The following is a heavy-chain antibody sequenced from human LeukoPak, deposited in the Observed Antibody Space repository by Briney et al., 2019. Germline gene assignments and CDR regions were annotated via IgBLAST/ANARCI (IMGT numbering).Heavy chain of an antibody. CDR1: GFTFSIYG. CDR3: AKNGDRGAYCSGGSCYPYYYYYMDV. CDR2: ISGTGGTT. J-gene: IGHJ6*03. Sequence: HPGGSLRLSCAASGFTFSIYGMSWVRQAPGRGLEWVSAISGTGGTTYYADSVKGRFTISRDNSKNTLYLQMNRLRAEDTAVYYCAKNGDRGAYCSGGSCYPYYYYYMDVWGKGTTVTISS. D-gene: IGHD2-15*01. V-gene: IGHV3-23*01.